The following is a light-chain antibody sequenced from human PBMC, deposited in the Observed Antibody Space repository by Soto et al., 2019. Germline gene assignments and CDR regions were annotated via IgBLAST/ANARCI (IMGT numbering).Light chain of an antibody. CDR3: SSYISSSTYV. V-gene: IGLV2-14*01. CDR1: SSDVGGYNY. J-gene: IGLJ1*01. Sequence: QSALTQPASVSGSPGQSITISCTGTSSDVGGYNYVSWYQQHPGKAPKLIIYDVSNRPSGVSNRFSGSKSGNTASLTISGLQAEDEADYYCSSYISSSTYVFGTGTKVTVL. CDR2: DVS.